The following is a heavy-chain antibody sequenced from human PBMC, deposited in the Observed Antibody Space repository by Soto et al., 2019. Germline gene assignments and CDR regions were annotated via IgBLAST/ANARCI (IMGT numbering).Heavy chain of an antibody. V-gene: IGHV1-69*13. J-gene: IGHJ5*02. CDR1: GGTFSSYA. D-gene: IGHD2-15*01. Sequence: ASVKVSCKASGGTFSSYAISWVRQAPGQGLEWMGGIIPIFGTANYAQKFQGRVTITADESTSTAYMELSSLRSEDTAVYYCARDFPHDVVVAATRYNWFDPWGQGTLVTVSS. CDR3: ARDFPHDVVVAATRYNWFDP. CDR2: IIPIFGTA.